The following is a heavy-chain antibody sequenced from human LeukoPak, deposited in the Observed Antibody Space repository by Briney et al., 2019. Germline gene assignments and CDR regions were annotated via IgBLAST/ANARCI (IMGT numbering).Heavy chain of an antibody. CDR2: IRYDGSNK. J-gene: IGHJ4*02. Sequence: GGSLRLSCAASGFTFSSYGMHWVRQAPGKGLEWVAFIRYDGSNKYYADSVKGRFTISRDNSKNTLYLQMNSLRAEDTAVYYCAKEGSIAAREVDYWGQGTLVTVSS. D-gene: IGHD6-6*01. V-gene: IGHV3-30*02. CDR3: AKEGSIAAREVDY. CDR1: GFTFSSYG.